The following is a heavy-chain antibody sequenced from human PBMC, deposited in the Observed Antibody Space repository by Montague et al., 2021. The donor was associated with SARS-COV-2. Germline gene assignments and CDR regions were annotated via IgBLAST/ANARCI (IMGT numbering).Heavy chain of an antibody. Sequence: SETLPLTCAVSGGSLLRSDCGWIRQPPGKGLSLVGFFYSSGITDSNPSCKSRVSISLDTSKNQVSLKLRSVTTADTAVYYCARETMTGDAFDVWGQGTMDTVSP. CDR1: GGSLLRSD. D-gene: IGHD1-14*01. J-gene: IGHJ3*01. V-gene: IGHV4-59*12. CDR3: ARETMTGDAFDV. CDR2: FYSSGIT.